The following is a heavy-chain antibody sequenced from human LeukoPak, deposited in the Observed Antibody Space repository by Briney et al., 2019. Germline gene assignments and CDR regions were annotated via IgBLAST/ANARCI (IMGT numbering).Heavy chain of an antibody. CDR3: ARVRSVSNWLDP. CDR2: IYHSGRT. Sequence: SETLSLTCTVSGGSISSSTYYWGWIRQPPGKGLEWIGSIYHSGRTYYNPSLKSRVTISVDTSNNQFSLILSSVTATDTAIYYCARVRSVSNWLDPWGQGTLVTVSS. CDR1: GGSISSSTYY. J-gene: IGHJ5*02. D-gene: IGHD6-19*01. V-gene: IGHV4-39*01.